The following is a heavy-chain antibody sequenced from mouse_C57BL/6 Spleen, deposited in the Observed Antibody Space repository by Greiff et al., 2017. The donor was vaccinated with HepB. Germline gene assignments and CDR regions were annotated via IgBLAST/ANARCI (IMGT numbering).Heavy chain of an antibody. V-gene: IGHV1-15*01. CDR1: GYTFTDYE. Sequence: VQLQQSGAELVRPGASVTLSCKASGYTFTDYEMHWVKQTPVHGLEWIGAIDPETGGTAYNQKFKGKAILTADKSSSTAYMELRSLTSEDSAVYYCTRERADGSSEYWYFDVWGTGTTVTVSS. CDR2: IDPETGGT. D-gene: IGHD1-1*01. J-gene: IGHJ1*03. CDR3: TRERADGSSEYWYFDV.